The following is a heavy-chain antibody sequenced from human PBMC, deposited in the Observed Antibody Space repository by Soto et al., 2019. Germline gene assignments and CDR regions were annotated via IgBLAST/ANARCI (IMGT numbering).Heavy chain of an antibody. J-gene: IGHJ4*02. Sequence: GGSLRLSCVASGFIFNNYWMHWVRHAPGKGLVWVSRISGDGTTTTYADFVRGRFTVSRDNAKNTLFLQMDSLGADDTAVYYCTRGGTTTSNWGLFDYWGQGALVTVSS. CDR3: TRGGTTTSNWGLFDY. CDR2: ISGDGTTT. D-gene: IGHD7-27*01. V-gene: IGHV3-74*01. CDR1: GFIFNNYW.